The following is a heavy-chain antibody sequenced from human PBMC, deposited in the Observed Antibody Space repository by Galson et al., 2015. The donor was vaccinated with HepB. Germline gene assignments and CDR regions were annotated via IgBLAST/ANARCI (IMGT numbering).Heavy chain of an antibody. CDR1: GYSFTSYW. CDR2: IYPGDSDT. D-gene: IGHD3-16*02. CDR3: ARRVWGSYPGGDAFDI. Sequence: QSGAEVKKPGESLKISCKGSGYSFTSYWIGWVRQMPGKGLEWMGIIYPGDSDTRYSPSFQGQVTISADKSISTAYLQWSSLKASDTAMYYCARRVWGSYPGGDAFDIWGQGTMVTVSS. J-gene: IGHJ3*02. V-gene: IGHV5-51*03.